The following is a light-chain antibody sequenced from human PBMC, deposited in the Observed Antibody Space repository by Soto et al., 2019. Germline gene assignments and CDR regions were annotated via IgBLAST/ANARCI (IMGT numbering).Light chain of an antibody. CDR2: DAS. V-gene: IGKV1-5*01. CDR3: QQYNSYSPWT. J-gene: IGKJ1*01. Sequence: DIQMTQSPSTLSASLGDRVTITCRASQSISSGLAWYQQKPGKAPKVLIYDASSLLSGVPSRFSGSGSGTAFTITISSLQPEDFGIYYYQQYNSYSPWTFGQGTKVESK. CDR1: QSISSG.